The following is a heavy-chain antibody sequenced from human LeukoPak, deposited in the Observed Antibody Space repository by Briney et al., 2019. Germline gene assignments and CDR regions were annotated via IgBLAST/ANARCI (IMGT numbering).Heavy chain of an antibody. J-gene: IGHJ6*02. Sequence: ASVKVSCKASGYTFTSYGISWVRQAPGQGLEWMGWISAYNGNTNYAQKLQGRVTMTTDTSTSTAYMELRSLRSEDTAVYYCARDPWELVYYYGMDVWGQGTTVTVSS. V-gene: IGHV1-18*01. D-gene: IGHD3-10*01. CDR3: ARDPWELVYYYGMDV. CDR2: ISAYNGNT. CDR1: GYTFTSYG.